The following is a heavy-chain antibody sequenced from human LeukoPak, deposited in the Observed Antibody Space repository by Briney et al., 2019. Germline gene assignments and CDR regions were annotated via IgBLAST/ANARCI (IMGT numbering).Heavy chain of an antibody. CDR3: AKHRGSSYGSLDY. D-gene: IGHD5-18*01. Sequence: GGSLRLSCAASGFTVSSNYMSWVRQAPGKGLEWVSVIYSAGNTYYADSVKGRFTVSRDNSKNTLYLQMKSLRVEDTAIYYCAKHRGSSYGSLDYWGQGILVTVSS. CDR1: GFTVSSNY. CDR2: IYSAGNT. V-gene: IGHV3-53*01. J-gene: IGHJ4*02.